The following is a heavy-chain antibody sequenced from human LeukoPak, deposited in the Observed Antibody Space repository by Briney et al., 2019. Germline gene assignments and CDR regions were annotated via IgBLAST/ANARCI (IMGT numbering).Heavy chain of an antibody. CDR3: GRDPKLGIRGYTYGYIDY. CDR1: GYTFTSYA. J-gene: IGHJ4*02. Sequence: ASVKVSCKTSGYTFTSYAISWVRQAPGQGLEWMGWINTNTGNPTYAQGFTGRYAFSLDTSVSTAYLQISGLQADDTAVYYCGRDPKLGIRGYTYGYIDYWGQGTLVAVSS. D-gene: IGHD5-18*01. V-gene: IGHV7-4-1*02. CDR2: INTNTGNP.